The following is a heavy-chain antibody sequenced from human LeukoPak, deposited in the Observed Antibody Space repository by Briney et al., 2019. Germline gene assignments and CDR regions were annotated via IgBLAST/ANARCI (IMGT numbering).Heavy chain of an antibody. CDR1: GFTFSSYA. CDR2: ISGSGGST. V-gene: IGHV3-23*01. J-gene: IGHJ4*02. CDR3: ATGAPQVGLDY. Sequence: GGSLRLSCAASGFTFSSYAMSWVRQAPGKGLEWVSAISGSGGSTYYADSVKGRFTISRDNSKNTLYLQISSLKTEDTAVYYCATGAPQVGLDYWGQGTLVTVSS.